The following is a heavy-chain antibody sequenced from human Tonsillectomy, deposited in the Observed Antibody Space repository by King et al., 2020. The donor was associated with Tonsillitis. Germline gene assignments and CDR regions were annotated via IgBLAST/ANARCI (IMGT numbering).Heavy chain of an antibody. CDR2: IYHSGST. CDR1: GYSISSGYY. V-gene: IGHV4-38-2*02. J-gene: IGHJ6*02. CDR3: ARDGDYDILTGYPYYYYCMDV. D-gene: IGHD3-9*01. Sequence: QLQESGPGLVKPSETLSLTCAVSGYSISSGYYWGWIRQPPGKGLEWIGSIYHSGSTYYNPSLKSRVTISVDTSKNQFSLKLSAVTAADTAVYYWARDGDYDILTGYPYYYYCMDVWGQGTPVTVSS.